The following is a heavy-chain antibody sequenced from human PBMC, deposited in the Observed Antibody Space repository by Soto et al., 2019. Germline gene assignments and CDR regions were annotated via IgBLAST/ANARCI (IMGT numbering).Heavy chain of an antibody. J-gene: IGHJ4*02. Sequence: QVRLVQSGPELKKPGASVKVXCKASGYTFNSHGISWARQAPGQGLEWMGWISNYNGNAKYEEKFQGRVSMTTDTSTSTAYLELGSLRSDDTAVYYCAREMPGGYFDYWGQGTLVSVS. V-gene: IGHV1-18*01. CDR1: GYTFNSHG. CDR2: ISNYNGNA. CDR3: AREMPGGYFDY. D-gene: IGHD2-2*01.